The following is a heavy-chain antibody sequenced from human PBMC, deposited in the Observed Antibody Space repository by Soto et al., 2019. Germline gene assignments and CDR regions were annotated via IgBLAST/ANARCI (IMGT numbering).Heavy chain of an antibody. V-gene: IGHV4-59*08. Sequence: SETLSLTCTVSGGSISSYYWSWIRQPPGKGLEWIGYIYYSGSTNYNPSLKSRVTISVDTSKNQFSLKLSSVTAADTAVYYCARRVVVVPAAMDNAFDIWGQGTMVTVSS. CDR1: GGSISSYY. D-gene: IGHD2-2*01. CDR2: IYYSGST. CDR3: ARRVVVVPAAMDNAFDI. J-gene: IGHJ3*02.